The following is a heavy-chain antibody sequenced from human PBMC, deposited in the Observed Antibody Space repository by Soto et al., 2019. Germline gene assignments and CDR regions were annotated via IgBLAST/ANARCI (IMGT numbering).Heavy chain of an antibody. CDR1: GGTFSTYG. J-gene: IGHJ3*01. CDR3: ASRERVDAVDV. CDR2: IIPIFGTI. Sequence: QVQLVQSGAEVKKPGSSVKVSCKASGGTFSTYGITWVRQASGQGLEWMGGIIPIFGTIKFAQKFQGRLTITPDESTSTVYMELSSLTSEDMAVYYCASRERVDAVDVWGQGTMVTVSS. D-gene: IGHD1-26*01. V-gene: IGHV1-69*01.